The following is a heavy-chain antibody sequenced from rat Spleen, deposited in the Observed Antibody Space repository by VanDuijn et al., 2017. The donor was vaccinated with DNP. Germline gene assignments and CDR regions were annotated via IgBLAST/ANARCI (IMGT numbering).Heavy chain of an antibody. Sequence: VQLKESGPGLVQPSQTLSLTCTVSGFSLTTHGVNWVRQPPGKGLEWVATISTSGSRTYYPDSVKGRFTISRDNAKSSLYLQINSLKSEDTATYYCARHITIAAISLYWYCDFWGPGTMVTVSS. J-gene: IGHJ1*01. CDR3: ARHITIAAISLYWYCDF. V-gene: IGHV5-46*01. CDR1: GFSLTTHG. D-gene: IGHD1-2*01. CDR2: ISTSGSRT.